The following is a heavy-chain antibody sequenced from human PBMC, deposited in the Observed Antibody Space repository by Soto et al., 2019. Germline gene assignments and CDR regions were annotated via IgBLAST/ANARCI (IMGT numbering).Heavy chain of an antibody. D-gene: IGHD3-22*01. V-gene: IGHV3-74*02. J-gene: IGHJ4*02. CDR2: INSDGSST. Sequence: EVQLVESGGGLVQPGGSLRLSCAASGFTFSSYWMHWVRQAPGKGLEWVSRINSDGSSTSYADSVKGRFTISRDNAKNTLYLQLNSLRAEDTAVYYCARGPVGITDLFDYWGQGTLVTVSS. CDR1: GFTFSSYW. CDR3: ARGPVGITDLFDY.